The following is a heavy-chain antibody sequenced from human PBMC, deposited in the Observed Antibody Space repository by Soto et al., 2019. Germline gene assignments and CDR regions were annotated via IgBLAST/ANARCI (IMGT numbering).Heavy chain of an antibody. V-gene: IGHV3-23*01. J-gene: IGHJ2*01. Sequence: PGGSLRLACASSGFTFSSYAMICVLQGPDNGLDWVSAIIGSGGSRYFADSLKGRFTISRDKSNNTLYLQMNSLRTEDTAVYYCAKFAFPSLFSIDWYFDLWGRGTLVTVSS. CDR1: GFTFSSYA. CDR3: AKFAFPSLFSIDWYFDL. CDR2: IIGSGGSR. D-gene: IGHD3-3*02.